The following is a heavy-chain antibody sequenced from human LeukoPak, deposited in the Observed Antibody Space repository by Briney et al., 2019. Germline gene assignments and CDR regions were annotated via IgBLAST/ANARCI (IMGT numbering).Heavy chain of an antibody. CDR3: VRGGEDFGGRWDF. V-gene: IGHV3-74*01. Sequence: PGGSLRLSCAASGFFFRSYWMHWFRQAPGKELVWVSRINKDGSLTAYADSVKGRFTISRDNAKNTLYLQMNSLRAEDTAVYYWVRGGEDFGGRWDFWGQGALVTVSP. J-gene: IGHJ4*02. D-gene: IGHD4-23*01. CDR2: INKDGSLT. CDR1: GFFFRSYW.